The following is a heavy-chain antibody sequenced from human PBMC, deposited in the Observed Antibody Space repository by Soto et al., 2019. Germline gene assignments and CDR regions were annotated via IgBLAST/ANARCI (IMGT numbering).Heavy chain of an antibody. CDR1: GYTFTSYG. CDR3: ARVAGVDCTNGVCCENDAFDI. V-gene: IGHV1-18*01. J-gene: IGHJ3*02. CDR2: ISAYNGNT. Sequence: ASVKVSCKASGYTFTSYGISWVRQAPGQGLEWMGWISAYNGNTNYAQKLQGRVTMTTDTSTSTAYMELRSLRSDDTAVYYCARVAGVDCTNGVCCENDAFDIWGQGTMVTVS. D-gene: IGHD2-8*01.